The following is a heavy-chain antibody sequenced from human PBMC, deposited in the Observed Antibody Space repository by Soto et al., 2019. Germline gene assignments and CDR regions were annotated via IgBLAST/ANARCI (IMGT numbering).Heavy chain of an antibody. CDR3: AREGGYCNGVNCYRRCFLAL. CDR1: GFTFSDNY. V-gene: IGHV3-11*01. J-gene: IGHJ2*01. D-gene: IGHD2-15*01. CDR2: ISTIGDNT. Sequence: QVQLVESGGDLVKPGGSLRLSCTASGFTFSDNYMSWIRQAPGQGLEWISDISTIGDNTYYADSVKGRFTISRDNTKHSLYWQMNSRRVEDTAVYYCAREGGYCNGVNCYRRCFLALWGRDTLVTVSS.